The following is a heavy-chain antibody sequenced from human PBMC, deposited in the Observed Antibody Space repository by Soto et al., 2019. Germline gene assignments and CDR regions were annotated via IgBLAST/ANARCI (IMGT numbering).Heavy chain of an antibody. CDR3: ARQGSNSSRRLSWFDP. J-gene: IGHJ5*02. CDR1: GGSSSSSTYS. CDR2: MHYSGAT. D-gene: IGHD3-16*01. Sequence: SLTCTASGGSSSSSTYSWGWIRQPPGKGLEWIGSMHYSGATYYNPSLKSRVSISVDTSKSQFSLKLTFVTAADTAVYFCARQGSNSSRRLSWFDPWGQGTLVTVSS. V-gene: IGHV4-39*01.